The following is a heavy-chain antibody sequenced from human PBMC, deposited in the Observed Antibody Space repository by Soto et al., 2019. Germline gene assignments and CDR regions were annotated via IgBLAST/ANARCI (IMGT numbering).Heavy chain of an antibody. J-gene: IGHJ6*02. CDR1: GDSISSGGYY. V-gene: IGHV4-31*03. CDR2: MFYSGNT. Sequence: QVQLQESGPGLVKPSQTLSLTCNVSGDSISSGGYYWTWIRQHAGKGPEWIGYMFYSGNTYYNPSLQSRVTISIDTSKSQFSLKLTSVTAADTAVYYCARGGQWLVWGQGTTVTVSS. D-gene: IGHD6-19*01. CDR3: ARGGQWLV.